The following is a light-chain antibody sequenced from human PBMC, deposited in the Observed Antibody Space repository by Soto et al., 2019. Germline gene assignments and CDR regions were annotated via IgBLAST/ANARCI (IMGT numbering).Light chain of an antibody. CDR2: GAS. Sequence: TQSPSTLSASVGDRVTITCRASQSVSSSYLAWYQQKPGQAPRLLIYGASSRATGIPDRFSGSGSGTDFTLTISRLEPEDFAVYYCQLRRTFGQGTKVDI. V-gene: IGKV3-20*01. CDR3: QLRRT. J-gene: IGKJ1*01. CDR1: QSVSSSY.